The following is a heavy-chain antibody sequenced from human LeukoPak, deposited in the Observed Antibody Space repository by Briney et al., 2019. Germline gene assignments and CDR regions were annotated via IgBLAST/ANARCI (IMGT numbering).Heavy chain of an antibody. J-gene: IGHJ4*02. Sequence: ASVKVSCKVSGYTLTELSMHWVRQAPGRGLEWMGGFDPEDGETIYAQKFQGRVTMTEDTSTDTAYMELSSLRSEDTAVYYCATNPYYYDSSGYYYWGQGTLVTVSS. V-gene: IGHV1-24*01. CDR3: ATNPYYYDSSGYYY. CDR1: GYTLTELS. CDR2: FDPEDGET. D-gene: IGHD3-22*01.